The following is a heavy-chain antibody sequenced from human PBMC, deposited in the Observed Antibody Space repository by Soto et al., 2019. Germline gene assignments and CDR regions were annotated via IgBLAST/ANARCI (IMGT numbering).Heavy chain of an antibody. CDR3: VRDSSYTVTYDY. V-gene: IGHV3-64D*08. Sequence: SLRLSCSASGFTFSNHALHWVRQAPGKRLEYVSGISGNGVDVDYAASVNSRFTISRDNSKNTLYLQMTSLTTEDTAMYYCVRDSSYTVTYDYWGQGTLVTVSS. CDR2: ISGNGVDV. CDR1: GFTFSNHA. D-gene: IGHD4-17*01. J-gene: IGHJ4*02.